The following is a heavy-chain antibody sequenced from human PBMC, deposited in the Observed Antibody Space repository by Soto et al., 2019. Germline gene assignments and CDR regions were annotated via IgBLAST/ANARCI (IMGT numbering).Heavy chain of an antibody. V-gene: IGHV1-24*01. CDR1: GYTLTELS. D-gene: IGHD1-26*01. CDR3: ATSYSGRYLFYY. Sequence: ASVKVSCKVSGYTLTELSMHWVRQAPGKGLEWMGGFDPEDGETIYAQKFQGRVTMTEDTSTDTAYMELSSLRSEDTAVYDCATSYSGRYLFYYWGQGTLVTVAS. J-gene: IGHJ4*02. CDR2: FDPEDGET.